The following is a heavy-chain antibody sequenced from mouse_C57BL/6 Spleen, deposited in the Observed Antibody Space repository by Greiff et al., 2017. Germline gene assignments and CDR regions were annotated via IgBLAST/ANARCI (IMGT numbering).Heavy chain of an antibody. CDR3: ARHGPGRDYFDY. Sequence: EVMLVESGGGLVQPGGSLKLSCAASGFTFSDYYMYWVRQTPEKRLEWVAYISNGGGSTYYPDTVKGRFTISRDNAKNTLYLQMSRLKSEDTAMYYCARHGPGRDYFDYWGQGTTLTVSS. D-gene: IGHD3-3*01. V-gene: IGHV5-12*01. CDR1: GFTFSDYY. J-gene: IGHJ2*01. CDR2: ISNGGGST.